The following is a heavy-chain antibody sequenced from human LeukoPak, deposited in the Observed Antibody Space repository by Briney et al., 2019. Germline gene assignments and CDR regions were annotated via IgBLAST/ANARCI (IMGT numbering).Heavy chain of an antibody. J-gene: IGHJ1*01. CDR2: ISGSGGST. Sequence: PGGSLRLSCAASGFTFSSYAMSWVRQAPGKGLEWVSAISGSGGSTYYADSVKGRFTISRDNSKNTLYLQMNSLRAEDTAVYYCARDTGSSGWPAEHFQHWGQGTLVTVSS. V-gene: IGHV3-23*01. CDR1: GFTFSSYA. D-gene: IGHD6-19*01. CDR3: ARDTGSSGWPAEHFQH.